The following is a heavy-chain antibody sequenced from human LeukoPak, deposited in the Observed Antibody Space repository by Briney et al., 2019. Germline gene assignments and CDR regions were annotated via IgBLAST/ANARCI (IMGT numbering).Heavy chain of an antibody. CDR2: INHSGST. J-gene: IGHJ4*02. CDR3: ARGFRKRSVTRHFDY. CDR1: GGSFSGYY. D-gene: IGHD4-23*01. Sequence: SETLSLTCAVYGGSFSGYYWSWIRQPPGKGLEWIGEINHSGSTNYNPSLKSRVTISVDTSKNQFSLKLSSVTAADTAVYYCARGFRKRSVTRHFDYWGQGTLVTVSS. V-gene: IGHV4-34*01.